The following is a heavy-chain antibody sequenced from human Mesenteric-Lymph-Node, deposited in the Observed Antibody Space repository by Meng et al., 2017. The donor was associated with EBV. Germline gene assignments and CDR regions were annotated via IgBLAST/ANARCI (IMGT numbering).Heavy chain of an antibody. CDR1: GGTFNSNA. V-gene: IGHV1-69*06. CDR2: IIPIFGTA. Sequence: VQLGQSGAELKKPGPSVKVPCKASGGTFNSNAISWVRQAPGQGLDYMGGIIPIFGTANYAQKFQGRVTITADRSTSTAYLELSSLRSEDTAVYYCASSTSGWYGSPDYWGQGTLVTVSS. D-gene: IGHD6-19*01. CDR3: ASSTSGWYGSPDY. J-gene: IGHJ4*02.